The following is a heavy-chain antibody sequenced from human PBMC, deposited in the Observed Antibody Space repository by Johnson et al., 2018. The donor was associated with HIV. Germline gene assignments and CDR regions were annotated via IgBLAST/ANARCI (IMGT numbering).Heavy chain of an antibody. D-gene: IGHD1-1*01. CDR1: GFTFSDYY. CDR2: ISYDGSNK. J-gene: IGHJ3*02. Sequence: QVQLVESGGGLVQPGGSLRLSCAASGFTFSDYYMSWIRQAPGQGLEWVAVISYDGSNKYYGDSVTGRFTISRDNSKNTLYLQMNSLRVEDTAVYYCARAPGWNDVWGAFDIWGQGTMVTVSS. CDR3: ARAPGWNDVWGAFDI. V-gene: IGHV3-30-3*01.